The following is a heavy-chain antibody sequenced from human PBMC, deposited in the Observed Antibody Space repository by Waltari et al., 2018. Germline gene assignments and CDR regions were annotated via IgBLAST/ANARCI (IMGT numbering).Heavy chain of an antibody. V-gene: IGHV3-53*01. CDR3: ARPYSGTANGMDV. D-gene: IGHD1-26*01. Sequence: EVQLVESGGGLIQPGGSLRLSCAASGFTVSSNYMSWVRQAPGKGLEWVLVIYSGGSTYYADSGKGRFTISRDNSKNTLYLQMNSLRAEDTAVYYCARPYSGTANGMDVWGQGTTVTVSS. CDR2: IYSGGST. J-gene: IGHJ6*02. CDR1: GFTVSSNY.